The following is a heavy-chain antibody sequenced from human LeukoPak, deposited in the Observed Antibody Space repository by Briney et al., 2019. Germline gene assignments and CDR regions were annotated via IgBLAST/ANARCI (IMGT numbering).Heavy chain of an antibody. J-gene: IGHJ6*03. D-gene: IGHD1-26*01. CDR1: GSGFTFGNFG. CDR3: ARVGRSRGSLPNSYYYMDV. V-gene: IGHV3-23*01. Sequence: GGSLRLSCEASGSGFTFGNFGLSWVRQAPGRGLEWLSGISGSGHYTYYANSVKGRFTISRDNSKNTLYIQMNSLRAEDTAVYYCARVGRSRGSLPNSYYYMDVWGKGTTVTVSS. CDR2: ISGSGHYT.